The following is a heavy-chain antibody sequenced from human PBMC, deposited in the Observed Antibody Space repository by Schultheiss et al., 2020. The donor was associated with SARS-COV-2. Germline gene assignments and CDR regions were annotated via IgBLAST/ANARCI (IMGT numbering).Heavy chain of an antibody. J-gene: IGHJ6*02. CDR3: ARDRKLGTYGMDV. CDR2: ISSSSSTI. V-gene: IGHV3-11*04. CDR1: GFTFSDYY. Sequence: GGSLRLSCAASGFTFSDYYMSWIRQAPGKGLEWVSYISSSSSTIYYADSVKGRFTISRDNAKNSLYLQMNSLRAEDTAVYYCARDRKLGTYGMDVWGQETTVTVSS. D-gene: IGHD7-27*01.